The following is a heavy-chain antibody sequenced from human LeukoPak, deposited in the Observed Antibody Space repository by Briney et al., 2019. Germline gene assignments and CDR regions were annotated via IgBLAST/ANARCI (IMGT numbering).Heavy chain of an antibody. J-gene: IGHJ4*02. D-gene: IGHD6-6*01. V-gene: IGHV4-34*01. CDR1: GGSFSGYC. CDR3: ARLGIAARPGFIAAAN. Sequence: SETLSLTCAVYGGSFSGYCWSWLRQPPGKGLEWIGEINHSGSTNYNPSLKSRVTISVDTSKNQFSLKLSSVTAADTAVYYCARLGIAARPGFIAAANWGQGTLVTVSS. CDR2: INHSGST.